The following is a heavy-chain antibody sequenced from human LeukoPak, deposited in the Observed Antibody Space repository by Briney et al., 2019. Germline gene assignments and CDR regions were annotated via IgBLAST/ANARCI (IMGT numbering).Heavy chain of an antibody. D-gene: IGHD5-18*01. CDR1: GFTFSSYA. J-gene: IGHJ4*02. V-gene: IGHV3-23*01. CDR2: ISASGGRT. CDR3: ARDREDTAMVLFYFDY. Sequence: GGSLRLSCAASGFTFSSYAMSWVRQAPGKGLEWVSVISASGGRTSYADSVKGRFTISRDNAKNSLYLQMNSLRAEDTAVYYCARDREDTAMVLFYFDYWGQGTLVTVSS.